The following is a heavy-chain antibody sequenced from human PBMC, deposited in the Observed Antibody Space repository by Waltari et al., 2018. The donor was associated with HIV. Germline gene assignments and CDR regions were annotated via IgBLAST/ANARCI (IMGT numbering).Heavy chain of an antibody. D-gene: IGHD3-16*01. CDR1: GFTFSNYA. J-gene: IGHJ6*02. V-gene: IGHV3-23*01. CDR2: ISGSGINT. Sequence: EVQLLESGGGLVQPGGSLRLSCAASGFTFSNYAMSWVRQAPGKGLEWFSDISGSGINTYYADSVKGRFTISRDNSKNTLYLQMNSLRAEDTAVYYCAKLGVPPRAMDVWGQGTTVTVSS. CDR3: AKLGVPPRAMDV.